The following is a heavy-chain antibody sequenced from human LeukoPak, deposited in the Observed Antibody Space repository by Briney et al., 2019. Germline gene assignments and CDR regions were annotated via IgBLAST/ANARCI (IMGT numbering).Heavy chain of an antibody. CDR1: GDSVSSNSAA. CDR2: TYYRSKWYN. D-gene: IGHD3-10*01. Sequence: SQTLSLTCAISGDSVSSNSAAWNWIRQSPSRGLEWLGSTYYRSKWYNDYAVSVKSRITINPDTSKNQFSLQLNSVTPEDTAVYYCARDLWFGELLRNWFDPWGQGTLVTVSS. CDR3: ARDLWFGELLRNWFDP. J-gene: IGHJ5*02. V-gene: IGHV6-1*01.